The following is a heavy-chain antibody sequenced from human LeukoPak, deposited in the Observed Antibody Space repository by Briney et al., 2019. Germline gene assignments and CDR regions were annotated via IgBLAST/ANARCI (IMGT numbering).Heavy chain of an antibody. Sequence: GGSLRLSCAASGFTLSSYAMSWVRQAPGKGLGWVSAISGSGGSTYYADSVKGRFTISRDNSKNTLYLQMNSLRADDTAVYYCAKSVGAYGDYDGPGYWGQGTLVTVSS. CDR1: GFTLSSYA. J-gene: IGHJ4*02. CDR3: AKSVGAYGDYDGPGY. CDR2: ISGSGGST. D-gene: IGHD4-17*01. V-gene: IGHV3-23*01.